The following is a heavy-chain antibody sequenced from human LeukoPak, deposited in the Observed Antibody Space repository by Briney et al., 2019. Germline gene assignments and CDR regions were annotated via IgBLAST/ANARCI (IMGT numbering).Heavy chain of an antibody. V-gene: IGHV1-69*05. CDR2: IIPIFGTA. Sequence: SVKVSCKASGGTFSSYAISWVRQAPGQGLEWMGGIIPIFGTANYAQKFQGRVTITRDTSASTAYMELSSLRSEDTAVYYCARSLDYYDSSGYYAHWGQGTLVTVSS. CDR3: ARSLDYYDSSGYYAH. D-gene: IGHD3-22*01. J-gene: IGHJ4*02. CDR1: GGTFSSYA.